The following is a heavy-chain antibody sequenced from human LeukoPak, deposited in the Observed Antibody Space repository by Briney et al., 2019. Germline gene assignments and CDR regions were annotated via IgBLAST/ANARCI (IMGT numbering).Heavy chain of an antibody. V-gene: IGHV3-7*04. J-gene: IGHJ4*02. D-gene: IGHD6-19*01. CDR3: ARGPSYSSGWYVGYYFDY. Sequence: GGSLRLSCAASGFTFKTYAMSWVRQAPGKGLEWVANIKQDGSEKYYVDSVKGRFTISRDNAKNSLYLQMNSLRAEDTAVYYCARGPSYSSGWYVGYYFDYWGQGTLVTVSS. CDR2: IKQDGSEK. CDR1: GFTFKTYA.